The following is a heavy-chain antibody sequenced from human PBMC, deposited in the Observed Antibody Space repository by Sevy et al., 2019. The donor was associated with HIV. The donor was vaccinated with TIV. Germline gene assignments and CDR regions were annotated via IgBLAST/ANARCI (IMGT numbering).Heavy chain of an antibody. V-gene: IGHV3-21*01. CDR2: ISSSSNYI. CDR3: ARDRMGEYSACVGAGYYGMDV. J-gene: IGHJ6*02. D-gene: IGHD5-12*01. Sequence: GGSLRLSCAASGFTFSSYSMNWVRQAPGKGLEWVSSISSSSNYIYYADSVKGRITVSRDNAKNSMYLQINSLGAEDTAVYYCARDRMGEYSACVGAGYYGMDVWGQGTTVTVSS. CDR1: GFTFSSYS.